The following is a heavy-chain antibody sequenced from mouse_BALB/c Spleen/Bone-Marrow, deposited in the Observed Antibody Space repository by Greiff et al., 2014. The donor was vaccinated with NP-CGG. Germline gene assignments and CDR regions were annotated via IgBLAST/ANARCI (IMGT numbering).Heavy chain of an antibody. V-gene: IGHV1-9*01. CDR3: AREDGNHVGFAY. D-gene: IGHD2-1*01. CDR1: GYTFSSYW. CDR2: ILPGSGST. Sequence: QVQLQQSGAELMKPGASVKISCKATGYTFSSYWIEWVKQRPGHGLEWIGEILPGSGSTNYNEKFKGKATFTADTSSNTAYMQLSSLTSEDSAVYYCAREDGNHVGFAYWGQGTLVTVFA. J-gene: IGHJ3*01.